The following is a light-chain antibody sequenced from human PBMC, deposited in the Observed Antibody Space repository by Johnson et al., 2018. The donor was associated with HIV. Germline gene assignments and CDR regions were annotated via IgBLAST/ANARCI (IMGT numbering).Light chain of an antibody. CDR2: DNN. Sequence: QAVLTQPPSVSAAPGQKVTISCSGSSSNIGNNYVSWYQQVPGTAPKLLIYDNNRRPSGIPDRFSGSKSGTSATLGITGLQTGDEADYYCGTWDSSLSAAYVVGTGTKVTVL. J-gene: IGLJ1*01. V-gene: IGLV1-51*01. CDR1: SSNIGNNY. CDR3: GTWDSSLSAAYV.